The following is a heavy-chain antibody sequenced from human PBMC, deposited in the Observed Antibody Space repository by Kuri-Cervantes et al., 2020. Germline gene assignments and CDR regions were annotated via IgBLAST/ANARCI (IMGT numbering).Heavy chain of an antibody. CDR3: KASGYVVY. D-gene: IGHD5-12*01. CDR1: SYSIRSDYY. Sequence: GSLRLSCTLSSYSIRSDYYWGWIRQPPGKGLEWVGSIYHSGSTYYNPSLKNRVTISLDTSKNQFSLKLNSVTAADTAVYYCKASGYVVYWGQGTLVTVSS. V-gene: IGHV4-38-2*02. J-gene: IGHJ4*02. CDR2: IYHSGST.